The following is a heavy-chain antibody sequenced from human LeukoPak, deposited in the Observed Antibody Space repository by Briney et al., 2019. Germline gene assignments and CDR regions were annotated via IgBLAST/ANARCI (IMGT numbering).Heavy chain of an antibody. V-gene: IGHV1-69*04. CDR2: IIPILGIA. D-gene: IGHD6-13*01. CDR1: GGTFSSYA. Sequence: ASVKVSCKASGGTFSSYAISWVRQAPGQGLEWMGRIIPILGIANYAQKFQGRVTITADKSTSTAYMELSSLRSEDTAVYYCARCVWQQLVSGPYCYYGMDVWGQGTTVTVSS. CDR3: ARCVWQQLVSGPYCYYGMDV. J-gene: IGHJ6*02.